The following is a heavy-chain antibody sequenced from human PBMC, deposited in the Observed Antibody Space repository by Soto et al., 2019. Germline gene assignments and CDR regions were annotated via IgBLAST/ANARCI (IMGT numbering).Heavy chain of an antibody. CDR2: ICDDGSNK. D-gene: IGHD1-7*01. V-gene: IGHV3-33*01. CDR1: GFTFSSYG. CDR3: ARDNWNYVGLDY. J-gene: IGHJ4*02. Sequence: QVQLVESGGGVVQPGRSLRLSCAASGFTFSSYGMHWVRQAPGKGLEWVAVICDDGSNKYYADSVKGRFTISRDNSKNTLYLQMNSLRAEDTAVYYCARDNWNYVGLDYWGQGTLVTVSS.